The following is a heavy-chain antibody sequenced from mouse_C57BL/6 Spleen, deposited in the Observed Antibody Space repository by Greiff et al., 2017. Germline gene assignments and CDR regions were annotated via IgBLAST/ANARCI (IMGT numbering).Heavy chain of an antibody. CDR3: ARNWDEAWFAY. J-gene: IGHJ3*01. CDR1: GYTFTSYW. V-gene: IGHV1-72*01. CDR2: IDPNSGGT. D-gene: IGHD4-1*01. Sequence: QVQLQQPGAELVKPGASVKLSCKASGYTFTSYWMHWVKQRPGRGLEWIGRIDPNSGGTKYNEKVKSKATLTVDKPSSTAYMQLSSLTSEDSAVYYCARNWDEAWFAYWGQGTLVTVSA.